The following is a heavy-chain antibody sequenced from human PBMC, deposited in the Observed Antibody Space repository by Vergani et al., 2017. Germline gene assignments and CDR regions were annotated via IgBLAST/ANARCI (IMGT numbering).Heavy chain of an antibody. CDR1: GFTFSNAW. D-gene: IGHD1-14*01. Sequence: EVELVESGGGLEKPGGSLRLSCAASGFTFSNAWMSWVRQAPGKGLGWVGRSKSKNDGGTTDYAAPVKGRFTISRDDSKNTLYLQMNSLKTDDTAVYYCTTEIASRKDYWGQGTLVTVSS. J-gene: IGHJ4*02. CDR2: SKSKNDGGTT. CDR3: TTEIASRKDY. V-gene: IGHV3-15*01.